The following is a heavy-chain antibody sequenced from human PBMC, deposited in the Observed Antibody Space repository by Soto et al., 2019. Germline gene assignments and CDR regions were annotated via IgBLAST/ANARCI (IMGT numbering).Heavy chain of an antibody. CDR3: ARSHCTVGSCYLGAFDI. CDR2: INPSGGAT. D-gene: IGHD2-15*01. Sequence: QVQLLQSGAEVQKPGASVKISCKASGYTFINFFIHWVLQAPGQGLEWVGIINPSGGATTYTQKFQGRVTMPRDTYTSTVYMDVSSLSFDDTAVYYCARSHCTVGSCYLGAFDIWGQGTMVTVAS. CDR1: GYTFINFF. J-gene: IGHJ3*02. V-gene: IGHV1-46*01.